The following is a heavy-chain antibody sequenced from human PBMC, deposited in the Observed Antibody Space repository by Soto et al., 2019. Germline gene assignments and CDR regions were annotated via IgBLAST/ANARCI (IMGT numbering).Heavy chain of an antibody. V-gene: IGHV4-30-2*01. CDR2: IYHTGRT. J-gene: IGHJ5*02. CDR1: GASIGSNPYS. Sequence: PSETLSLTCTVSGASIGSNPYSWTWIRQPPGKGLEWIGYIYHTGRTDYNPSLKSRVTISLDRSKSQFSLKLTSVTAADTAVYYCARGCSSTSCYTGFDPWGLGTLVPSPQ. D-gene: IGHD2-2*02. CDR3: ARGCSSTSCYTGFDP.